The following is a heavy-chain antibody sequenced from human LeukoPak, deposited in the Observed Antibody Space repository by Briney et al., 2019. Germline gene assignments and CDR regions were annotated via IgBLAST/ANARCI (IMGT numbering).Heavy chain of an antibody. J-gene: IGHJ4*02. Sequence: GGSLRLSCSASGFTFSSYWMSWVRQAPGKGLESVANINQDGREEYYVDSVKGRFTISRDNAKNSLYLQMSSLRAEDTAVYYCARAPHGSGKEYCYDSWGQGALVTVSS. CDR2: INQDGREE. CDR3: ARAPHGSGKEYCYDS. D-gene: IGHD3-10*01. V-gene: IGHV3-7*04. CDR1: GFTFSSYW.